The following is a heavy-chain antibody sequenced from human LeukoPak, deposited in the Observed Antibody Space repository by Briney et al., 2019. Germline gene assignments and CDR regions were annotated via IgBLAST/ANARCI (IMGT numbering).Heavy chain of an antibody. V-gene: IGHV3-23*01. D-gene: IGHD3-10*01. CDR2: ISGSGGST. J-gene: IGHJ4*02. Sequence: PGGSLRLSCAASGFSFSSYAMSWVRQAPGKGLEWVSAISGSGGSTYYAESVKGRFTISRDNPKNTLYLQMNSLRAEDTAVYYCAKGPTYYYGSGNYFSDYWGQGTLVTVSS. CDR3: AKGPTYYYGSGNYFSDY. CDR1: GFSFSSYA.